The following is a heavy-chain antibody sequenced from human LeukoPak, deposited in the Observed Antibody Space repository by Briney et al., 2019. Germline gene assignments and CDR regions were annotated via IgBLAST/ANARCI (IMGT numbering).Heavy chain of an antibody. J-gene: IGHJ5*02. CDR3: ARVVYGSSCFDP. D-gene: IGHD6-13*01. V-gene: IGHV1-18*04. CDR2: ISAYNGNA. Sequence: ASVKVSCKASGYTFTSYGISWVRQAPGQGLGWMGWISAYNGNANYAQKLQGRVTMTTDTSTSTAYMELRSLRSDDTAVYYCARVVYGSSCFDPWGQGTLVTVSS. CDR1: GYTFTSYG.